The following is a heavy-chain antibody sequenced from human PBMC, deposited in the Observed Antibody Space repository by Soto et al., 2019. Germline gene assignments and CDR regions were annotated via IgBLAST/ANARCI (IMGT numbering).Heavy chain of an antibody. D-gene: IGHD3-22*01. CDR3: AKADSSGSYSGYYYYGMDV. V-gene: IGHV3-30*18. J-gene: IGHJ6*02. CDR2: ISYDGSNK. Sequence: PGGSLRLSCAASGFTFSSYGMHWVRQAPGKGLEWVAVISYDGSNKYYADSVKGRFTISRDNSKNTLYLQMNSLRAEDTAVYYCAKADSSGSYSGYYYYGMDVWGQGTTVTVSS. CDR1: GFTFSSYG.